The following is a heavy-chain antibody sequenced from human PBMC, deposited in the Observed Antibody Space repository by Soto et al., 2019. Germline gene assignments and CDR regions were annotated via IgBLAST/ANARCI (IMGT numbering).Heavy chain of an antibody. D-gene: IGHD2-15*01. CDR1: GYSFKDHY. CDR2: INPSGEHT. J-gene: IGHJ4*02. Sequence: ASVKVSCKASGYSFKDHYMHWVRQAPGRGLEWVGIINPSGEHTNYAQQFRGRVAMTRYTSTSTAYMELSSLISEDTAVYFCARISCKGGSCYFDFDHWGQGTLVTVSS. CDR3: ARISCKGGSCYFDFDH. V-gene: IGHV1-46*02.